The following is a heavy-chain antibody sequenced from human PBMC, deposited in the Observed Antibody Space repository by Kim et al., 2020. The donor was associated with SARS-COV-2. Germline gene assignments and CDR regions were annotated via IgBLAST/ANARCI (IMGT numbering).Heavy chain of an antibody. V-gene: IGHV1-2*04. CDR3: ARDLGDSSSCFDY. Sequence: YAQKFQGWVTMTRDTSISTAYMELNRLRSDDTAVYFCARDLGDSSSCFDYWGQGTLVTVSS. J-gene: IGHJ4*02. D-gene: IGHD6-13*01.